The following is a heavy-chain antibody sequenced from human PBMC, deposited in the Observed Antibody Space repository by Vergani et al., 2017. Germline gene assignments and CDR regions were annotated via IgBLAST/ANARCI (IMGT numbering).Heavy chain of an antibody. CDR2: IIPIFGTA. V-gene: IGHV1-69*06. CDR1: GGTFSSYA. Sequence: QVQLVQSGAEVKKPGSSVKVSCKASGGTFSSYAISWVRQAPGQGLEWMGGIIPIFGTANHAQKFQGRVTITADKSTSTAYMEPSSLRSEDTAVYYGASRGSGSLRSFDYWGQGTLVTVSA. J-gene: IGHJ4*02. CDR3: ASRGSGSLRSFDY. D-gene: IGHD3-10*01.